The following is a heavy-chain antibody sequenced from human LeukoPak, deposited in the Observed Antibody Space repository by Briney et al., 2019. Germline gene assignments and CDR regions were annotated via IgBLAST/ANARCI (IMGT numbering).Heavy chain of an antibody. Sequence: SETLSLTCTVSGGSISSYYWSWIRQPPGKGLEWIGYIYYSGSTNYNPYLKSRVTISVDTSKNQFSLKLSSVTAADTAVYYCARSTPPFYYFDYWGQGTLVTVSS. V-gene: IGHV4-59*01. CDR3: ARSTPPFYYFDY. CDR2: IYYSGST. J-gene: IGHJ4*02. D-gene: IGHD2-15*01. CDR1: GGSISSYY.